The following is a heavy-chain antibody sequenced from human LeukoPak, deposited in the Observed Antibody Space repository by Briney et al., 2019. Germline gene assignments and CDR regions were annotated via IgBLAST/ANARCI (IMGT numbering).Heavy chain of an antibody. D-gene: IGHD2-15*01. CDR1: GFTVSSNY. CDR3: AREGPSRSGGGCYYYGMDV. CDR2: IYSGGST. J-gene: IGHJ6*04. Sequence: GGSLRLSCAASGFTVSSNYMSWVRQAPGKGLEWVSVIYSGGSTYYADSVKGRFTISRDNSKNTLYLQMNSLRAEDTAVYYCAREGPSRSGGGCYYYGMDVWGKGTTVTVSS. V-gene: IGHV3-53*01.